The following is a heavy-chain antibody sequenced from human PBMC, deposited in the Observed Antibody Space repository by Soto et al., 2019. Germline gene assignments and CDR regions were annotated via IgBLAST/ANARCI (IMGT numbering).Heavy chain of an antibody. D-gene: IGHD3-16*02. CDR2: ISGSGGST. J-gene: IGHJ3*02. V-gene: IGHV3-23*01. CDR3: AKDLRRSMITFGGVIAMIDAFDI. CDR1: GFTFSSYA. Sequence: GGSLRLSCAASGFTFSSYAMSWVRQAPGKGLEWVSAISGSGGSTYYADSVKGRFTISRDNSKNTLYLQMNSLRAEDTAVYYCAKDLRRSMITFGGVIAMIDAFDIWGQGTMVTV.